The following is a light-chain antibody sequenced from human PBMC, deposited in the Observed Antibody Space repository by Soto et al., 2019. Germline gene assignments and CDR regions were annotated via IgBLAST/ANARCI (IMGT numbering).Light chain of an antibody. Sequence: DIQMTQSPSTLAASVGDRVTITCRASQSISYWLAWYQQKPGTAPKLLIYDASSLKSGVPSRFSGSGSGTDFTLTITSLQPEDFATYYCQQANSFPPTFGQGTRLEI. CDR3: QQANSFPPT. CDR2: DAS. V-gene: IGKV1-12*01. CDR1: QSISYW. J-gene: IGKJ5*01.